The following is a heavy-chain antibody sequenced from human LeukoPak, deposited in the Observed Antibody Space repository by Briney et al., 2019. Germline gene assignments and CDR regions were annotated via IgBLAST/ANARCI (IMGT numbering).Heavy chain of an antibody. CDR1: GGTFSSYA. CDR2: IIPIFGTA. J-gene: IGHJ4*02. Sequence: ASVKVSCKASGGTFSSYAISWVRQAPGQGLEWMGGIIPIFGTANYAQKFQGRVTITADKSTSTVYMELSSLRSEDTAVYYCARDLEETFDYWGQGTLVTVSS. V-gene: IGHV1-69*06. CDR3: ARDLEETFDY.